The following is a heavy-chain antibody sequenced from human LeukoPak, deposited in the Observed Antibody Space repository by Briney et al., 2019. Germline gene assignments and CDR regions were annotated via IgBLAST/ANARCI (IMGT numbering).Heavy chain of an antibody. J-gene: IGHJ3*02. D-gene: IGHD2-2*01. CDR1: GGSLSSSSLY. CDR2: VYYSGST. CDR3: ARNASSLGAGAFDI. V-gene: IGHV4-39*01. Sequence: SETLSLTCTVSGGSLSSSSLYWDWIRQPPGEGLEWIGTVYYSGSTYYNPSLKSRATISVDTSKNQFSLKLSSVTAADTAVYYCARNASSLGAGAFDIWGQGTMVTVSS.